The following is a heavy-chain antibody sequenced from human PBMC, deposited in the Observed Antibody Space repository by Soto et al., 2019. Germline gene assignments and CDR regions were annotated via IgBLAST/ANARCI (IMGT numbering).Heavy chain of an antibody. V-gene: IGHV1-69*13. J-gene: IGHJ4*02. CDR3: ARDRPGYSYGSAFGY. Sequence: GASVKVSCKASGGTFSSYAISWVRQAPGQGLEWMGGIIPIFGTANYAQKFQGRVTVTADESTSTAYMELSSLRSEDTAVYYCARDRPGYSYGSAFGYWEQGTLVTV. CDR2: IIPIFGTA. D-gene: IGHD5-18*01. CDR1: GGTFSSYA.